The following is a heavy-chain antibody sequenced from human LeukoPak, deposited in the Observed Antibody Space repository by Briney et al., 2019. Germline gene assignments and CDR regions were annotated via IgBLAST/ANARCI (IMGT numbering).Heavy chain of an antibody. D-gene: IGHD3-10*01. CDR2: TKQDGSEK. V-gene: IGHV3-7*01. Sequence: GGSLRLSCAASGFDFSNFWMSWVRQPPGKGLEWVANTKQDGSEKYYVDSVKGRFTISRDNAKNSLYLQMNSLRVEDTALYYCAGDIHFGALDYWGQGIVVTVSS. CDR1: GFDFSNFW. CDR3: AGDIHFGALDY. J-gene: IGHJ4*02.